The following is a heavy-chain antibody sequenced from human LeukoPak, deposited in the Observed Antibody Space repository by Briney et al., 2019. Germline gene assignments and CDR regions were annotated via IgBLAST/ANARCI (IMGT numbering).Heavy chain of an antibody. CDR2: ISGSGGST. D-gene: IGHD6-13*01. V-gene: IGHV3-23*01. Sequence: GRSLRLSCAASGFTFSSYAMSWVRQAPGKGLEWVSAISGSGGSTYYADSVKGRFTISRDNSKNTLYLQMNSLRAEDTAVYYCAKDVGQQLAFDYWGQGTLVTVSS. J-gene: IGHJ4*02. CDR3: AKDVGQQLAFDY. CDR1: GFTFSSYA.